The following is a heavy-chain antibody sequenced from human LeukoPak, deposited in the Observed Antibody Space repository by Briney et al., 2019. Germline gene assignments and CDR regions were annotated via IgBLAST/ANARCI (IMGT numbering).Heavy chain of an antibody. V-gene: IGHV1-2*02. CDR2: INPNSGGT. J-gene: IGHJ5*02. Sequence: ASVKVSCKASGYTLTDYFIQWVRQAPGQGLEWRGWINPNSGGTNYAQKFQGRVTMTRDTSISTAYMELSRLRSDDTAVYYCARERRVVIINWFDPWGQGTLVTVSS. CDR1: GYTLTDYF. CDR3: ARERRVVIINWFDP. D-gene: IGHD3-3*01.